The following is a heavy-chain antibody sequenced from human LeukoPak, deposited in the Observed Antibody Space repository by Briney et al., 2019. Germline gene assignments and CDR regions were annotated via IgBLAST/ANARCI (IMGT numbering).Heavy chain of an antibody. J-gene: IGHJ4*02. CDR3: AQRGAFDY. CDR2: ISYDGSNK. D-gene: IGHD6-25*01. V-gene: IGHV3-30*03. CDR1: GFTFSSYS. Sequence: GGSLRLSCAASGFTFSSYSMNWVRQAPGKGLEWVAVISYDGSNKYYADPVKGRFTISRDNSKNTLYLQMNSLRAEDTAVYYCAQRGAFDYWGQGTLVTVSS.